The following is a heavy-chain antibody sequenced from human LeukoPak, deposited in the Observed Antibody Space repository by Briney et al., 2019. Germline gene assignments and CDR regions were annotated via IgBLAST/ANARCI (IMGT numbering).Heavy chain of an antibody. V-gene: IGHV1-24*01. CDR3: ATLFLDV. CDR2: FDPEDGET. CDR1: GYTFTGYY. Sequence: VASVKVSCKASGYTFTGYYMHWVRQAPGKGLEWMGGFDPEDGETIYAQKFQGRVTMTEDTSTDTAYMELSSLRSEDTAVYYCATLFLDVWGQGTTVTVSS. D-gene: IGHD2/OR15-2a*01. J-gene: IGHJ6*02.